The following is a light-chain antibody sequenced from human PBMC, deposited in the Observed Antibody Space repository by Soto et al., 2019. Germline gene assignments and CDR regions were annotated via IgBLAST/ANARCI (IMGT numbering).Light chain of an antibody. CDR3: QKYNTYWT. J-gene: IGKJ1*01. CDR1: HSISYW. Sequence: DIQMTQSPSTLSASVGDRVTITCRTIHSISYWLAWYQQKPGKAPNHLIYKASSLESGVTSRVSGSGSGTEFTLTIINLQPDEFETYYCQKYNTYWTFGQGTKVEIK. V-gene: IGKV1-5*03. CDR2: KAS.